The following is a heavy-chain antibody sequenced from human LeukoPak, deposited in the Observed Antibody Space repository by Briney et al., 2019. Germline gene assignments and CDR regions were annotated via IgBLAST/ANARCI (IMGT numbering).Heavy chain of an antibody. CDR1: GFTFTNYW. CDR3: VGTIASRGCEY. J-gene: IGHJ4*02. V-gene: IGHV3-74*01. Sequence: PGGSLRLSCAASGFTFTNYWMHWVRQAPGMGLVWVSRLPPDELGIIYADSVKGRFTVSRDNAKNTVYLQMNNLRVDDTAMYYCVGTIASRGCEYWGQGALVTVSS. CDR2: LPPDELGI. D-gene: IGHD6-6*01.